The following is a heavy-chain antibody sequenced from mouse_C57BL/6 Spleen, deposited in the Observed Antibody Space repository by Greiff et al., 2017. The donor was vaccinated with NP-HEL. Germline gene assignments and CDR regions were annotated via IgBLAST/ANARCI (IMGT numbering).Heavy chain of an antibody. CDR3: ARSSYYGSSYVNWYFDV. CDR1: GYTFTSYG. CDR2: IYPRSGNT. J-gene: IGHJ1*03. Sequence: QVQLQQSGAELARPGASVKLSCKASGYTFTSYGISWVKQRTGQGLEWIGEIYPRSGNTYYNEKFKGKATLTADKSSSTAYMELRSLTSEDSAVYFCARSSYYGSSYVNWYFDVWGTGTTVTVSS. V-gene: IGHV1-81*01. D-gene: IGHD1-1*01.